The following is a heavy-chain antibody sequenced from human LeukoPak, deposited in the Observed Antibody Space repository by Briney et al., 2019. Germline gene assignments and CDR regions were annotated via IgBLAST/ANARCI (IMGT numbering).Heavy chain of an antibody. J-gene: IGHJ4*02. CDR3: ARGYYYDSSGYYFFPDY. V-gene: IGHV3-21*01. Sequence: GRSLRLSCAASGFTFSSYGIHWVRQAPGKGLEWVSSISSSSSYIYYADSVKGRFTISRDNAKNSLYLQMNSLRAEDTAVYYCARGYYYDSSGYYFFPDYWGQGTLVTVSS. CDR2: ISSSSSYI. D-gene: IGHD3-22*01. CDR1: GFTFSSYG.